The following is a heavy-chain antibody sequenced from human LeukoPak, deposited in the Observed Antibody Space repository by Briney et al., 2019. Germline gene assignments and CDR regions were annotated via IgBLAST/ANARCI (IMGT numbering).Heavy chain of an antibody. CDR2: IIPIFGTA. V-gene: IGHV1-69*13. CDR1: ECTFSTYA. J-gene: IGHJ4*02. CDR3: AVNFCTYRSGGSWYNY. Sequence: GASVKVSCKASECTFSTYAISWLRQAPGQGLEWMGGIIPIFGTANYAQKFQGRVTITADESTSTAYMELSSLRSEDTAVYYCAVNFCTYRSGGSWYNYWGQGTLVTVSS. D-gene: IGHD2-15*01.